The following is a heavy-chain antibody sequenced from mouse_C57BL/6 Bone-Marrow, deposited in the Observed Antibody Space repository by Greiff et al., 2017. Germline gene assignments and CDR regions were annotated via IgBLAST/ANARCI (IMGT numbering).Heavy chain of an antibody. Sequence: QVQLQQSGAELVKPGASVKLSCKASGYTFTSYWMHWVKQRPGQGLEWIGMIHPNSGSTNYNEKFKSKATLTVDKSSSTAYMQLSSLTSEDSAVYYCARRQLRPREDYFDYWGQGTTLTVSS. D-gene: IGHD3-2*02. CDR1: GYTFTSYW. CDR3: ARRQLRPREDYFDY. CDR2: IHPNSGST. V-gene: IGHV1-64*01. J-gene: IGHJ2*01.